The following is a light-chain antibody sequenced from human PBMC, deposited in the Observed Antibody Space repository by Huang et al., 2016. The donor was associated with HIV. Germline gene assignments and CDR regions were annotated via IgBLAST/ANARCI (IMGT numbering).Light chain of an antibody. CDR2: GTS. J-gene: IGKJ1*01. CDR1: RSLSST. CDR3: QQYNNWPPA. V-gene: IGKV3-15*01. Sequence: EVVMTQSPVTLSVSPGERATLSCRASRSLSSTLAWYQQKLGQAPRLRIYGTSTRATGIPARFSGTGSGTDFTLTISSLQSEDFAVYYCQQYNNWPPAFGQGTKVEIK.